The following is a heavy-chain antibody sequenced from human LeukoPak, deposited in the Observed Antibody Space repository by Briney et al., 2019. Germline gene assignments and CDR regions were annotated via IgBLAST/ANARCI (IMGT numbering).Heavy chain of an antibody. CDR2: ISGSGDNT. D-gene: IGHD3-10*02. J-gene: IGHJ6*04. Sequence: PGGSLRLSCAASGFTFSSHGMSWDRQAPGKVLEWVSTISGSGDNTYYADSVKGRFTISRDNSKNTLYLQMNSLRAEDTAVYYCAELGITMIGGVWGKGTTVTISS. CDR1: GFTFSSHG. CDR3: AELGITMIGGV. V-gene: IGHV3-23*01.